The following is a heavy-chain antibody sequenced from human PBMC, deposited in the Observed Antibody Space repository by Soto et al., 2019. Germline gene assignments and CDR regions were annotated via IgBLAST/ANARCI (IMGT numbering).Heavy chain of an antibody. CDR3: ARAIYFSPYYFDY. V-gene: IGHV3-48*01. CDR1: GFTFSSYT. CDR2: ISSSSSTI. Sequence: GGSLRLSCAASGFTFSSYTMNWVRRAPGKGLEWVSYISSSSSTIYYADSVKGRFAISRDNAKNSLYLQMNSLRAEDTAVYYCARAIYFSPYYFDYWGQGT. J-gene: IGHJ4*02. D-gene: IGHD3-9*01.